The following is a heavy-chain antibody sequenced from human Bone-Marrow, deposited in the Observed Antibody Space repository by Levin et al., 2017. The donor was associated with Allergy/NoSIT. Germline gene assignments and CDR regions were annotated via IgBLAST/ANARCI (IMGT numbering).Heavy chain of an antibody. J-gene: IGHJ6*02. D-gene: IGHD3-22*01. CDR2: INPSGGST. Sequence: GASVKVSCKASGYTFTSYYMHWVRQAPGQGLEWMGIINPSGGSTSYAQKFQGRVTMTRDTSTSTVYMELSSLRSEDTAVYYCASDYYDSSGYSGVGYYYGMDVWGQGTTVTVSS. CDR1: GYTFTSYY. V-gene: IGHV1-46*01. CDR3: ASDYYDSSGYSGVGYYYGMDV.